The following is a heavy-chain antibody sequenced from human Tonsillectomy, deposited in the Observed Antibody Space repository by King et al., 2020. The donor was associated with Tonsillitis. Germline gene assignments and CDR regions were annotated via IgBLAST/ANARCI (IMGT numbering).Heavy chain of an antibody. Sequence: QLQESGPGFVKPSETLSLNCTVAGGSLSMGDHYRAWIRQPPGKGLVWLWFMYSRGTIFCNPSLNSRITLSGGTSENRFSLKLSSVTAADTAVYFCARYISGTFDYWGQGALVTVSS. V-gene: IGHV4-39*01. D-gene: IGHD6-19*01. J-gene: IGHJ4*02. CDR1: GGSLSMGDHY. CDR2: MYSRGTI. CDR3: ARYISGTFDY.